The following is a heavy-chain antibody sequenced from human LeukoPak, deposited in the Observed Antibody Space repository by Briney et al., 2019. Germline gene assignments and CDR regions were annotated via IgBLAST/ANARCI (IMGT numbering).Heavy chain of an antibody. CDR1: GFISDHYV. V-gene: IGHV3-43*02. CDR3: AKESDAFDL. CDR2: ISGDGGGT. Sequence: GGSLRLSCAASGFISDHYVMHWVRQAPGKGLEWVSLISGDGGGTYYTDSVKGRFTIFRDNSKNSLYLQMNSLRTEDTALYYCAKESDAFDLWGQGTMVTVSS. J-gene: IGHJ3*01.